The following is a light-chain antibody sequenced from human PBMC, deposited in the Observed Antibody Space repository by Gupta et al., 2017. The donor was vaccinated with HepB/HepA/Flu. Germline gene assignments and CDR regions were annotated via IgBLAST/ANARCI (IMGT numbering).Light chain of an antibody. J-gene: IGLJ1*01. CDR3: SSYTSTTIHV. V-gene: IGLV2-14*03. Sequence: QSALPQRASVSGSPGQSITSSCTGTSRDVVRYNHVSWYQQHPGKAPKLMIYDVNNRPSGVSHRFSGSKSGNTASLTISGLQTEDEADYYCSSYTSTTIHVFGTGTPVTV. CDR1: SRDVVRYNH. CDR2: DVN.